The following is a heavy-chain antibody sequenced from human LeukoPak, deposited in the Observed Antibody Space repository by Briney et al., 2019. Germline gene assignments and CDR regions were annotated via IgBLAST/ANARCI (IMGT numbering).Heavy chain of an antibody. CDR1: GGSISSGDYY. Sequence: SETLSLTCTVSGGSISSGDYYWSWIRQPPGKGLEWIGYIYYSGSTYYNPSLKSRVTISVDTSKNQFSLKLSSVTAADTAVYYCARVGSGYHWYFDLWGRGTLVTVSS. V-gene: IGHV4-30-4*01. D-gene: IGHD3-22*01. J-gene: IGHJ2*01. CDR2: IYYSGST. CDR3: ARVGSGYHWYFDL.